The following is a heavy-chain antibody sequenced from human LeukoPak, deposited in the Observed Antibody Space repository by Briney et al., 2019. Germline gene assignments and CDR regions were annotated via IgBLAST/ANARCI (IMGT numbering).Heavy chain of an antibody. J-gene: IGHJ4*02. CDR2: IYPGDSDT. D-gene: IGHD3-10*01. CDR3: ARRAFASGDYFDY. Sequence: GESLKISCKGSGYSFTSYWIGWVRQMPGKGLEWMGIIYPGDSDTRSSPSFQGQVTISADKSISTAYLQWSSLEASDTAMYFCARRAFASGDYFDYWGQGTLVTVSS. CDR1: GYSFTSYW. V-gene: IGHV5-51*01.